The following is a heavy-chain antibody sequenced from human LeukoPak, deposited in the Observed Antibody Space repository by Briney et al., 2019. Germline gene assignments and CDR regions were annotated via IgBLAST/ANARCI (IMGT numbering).Heavy chain of an antibody. D-gene: IGHD3-10*01. CDR3: SRDRGVRGDIITDYLDQ. CDR2: IKEDGSEK. Sequence: QSGGSLTLSCAASGFTFSSSWMKWVRQAPGKGLESVAVIKEDGSEKHYVDSVKGRFTISRDDSKNTMYLQMNSLRAEDTAVYFCSRDRGVRGDIITDYLDQWGQGTLVTVSS. J-gene: IGHJ4*02. V-gene: IGHV3-7*05. CDR1: GFTFSSSW.